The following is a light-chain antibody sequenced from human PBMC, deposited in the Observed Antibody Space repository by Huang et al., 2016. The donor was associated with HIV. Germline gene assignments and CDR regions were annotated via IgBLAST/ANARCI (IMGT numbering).Light chain of an antibody. V-gene: IGKV1-33*01. J-gene: IGKJ2*01. CDR1: QDISNY. CDR2: DAS. Sequence: DIQMTQSPSSLSASVGDRVTITCQASQDISNYLNWYQQKPGKAPKLLIYDASNLETGVPSRFSGRGSGTDFTFTISSLQPEDIATYDCQQYDNLPYTFGQGTKLEIK. CDR3: QQYDNLPYT.